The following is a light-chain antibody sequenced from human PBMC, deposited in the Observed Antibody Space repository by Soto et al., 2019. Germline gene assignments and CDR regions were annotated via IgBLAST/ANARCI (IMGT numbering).Light chain of an antibody. CDR2: EGS. J-gene: IGLJ2*01. CDR3: CSYAGSSTVV. V-gene: IGLV2-23*01. CDR1: SSDVGSYNL. Sequence: QFVLTQAASESGSPGQSITISCTGTSSDVGSYNLVSWYQQHPGKAPKLMIYEGSKRPSGVSNRFSGSKSGNTASLTISGLQAEDEADYYCCSYAGSSTVVFGGGTQLTVL.